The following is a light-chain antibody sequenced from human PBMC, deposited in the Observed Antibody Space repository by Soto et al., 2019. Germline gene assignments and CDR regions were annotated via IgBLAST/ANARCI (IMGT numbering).Light chain of an antibody. Sequence: DIQMTQSPSSLSASVGDRVTITCRASQSISSHLNWYQQKSGKGPNLLIFGASSLQSGVPSRFSGSGSGTDFPLTISSLQPEDFATYYCQQGYRSPLTFGGGTKVEIK. J-gene: IGKJ4*01. CDR1: QSISSH. CDR2: GAS. CDR3: QQGYRSPLT. V-gene: IGKV1-39*01.